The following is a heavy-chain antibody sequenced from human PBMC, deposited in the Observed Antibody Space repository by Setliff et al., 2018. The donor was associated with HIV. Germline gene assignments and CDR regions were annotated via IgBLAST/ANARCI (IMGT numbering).Heavy chain of an antibody. J-gene: IGHJ4*02. CDR1: GFTVSTYY. V-gene: IGHV3-66*02. CDR2: IYSGGST. Sequence: PGGSLRLSCAASGFTVSTYYMSWVRQAPGKGLEWVSTIYSGGSTYHADSVKGRFTLSRDTSKNTLFLQMNSLRPEDTAVYYCAKGKDYGNSYFDYWGQGTLVTVSS. D-gene: IGHD3-10*01. CDR3: AKGKDYGNSYFDY.